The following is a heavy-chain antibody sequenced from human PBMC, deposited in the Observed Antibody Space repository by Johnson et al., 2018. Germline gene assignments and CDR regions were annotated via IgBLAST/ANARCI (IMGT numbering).Heavy chain of an antibody. CDR3: AKDDNHDYGDTDAFDI. CDR2: ISWNSGNL. J-gene: IGHJ3*02. V-gene: IGHV3-9*01. Sequence: VQLVQSGGGVVQPGRSLRPSCAASRFTFGDYAMHWVRQAPGKGLEWVSGISWNSGNLGYADSVKGRFTISRDNAKNALYPQMNSLRAEDTALYYCAKDDNHDYGDTDAFDIWGQGTMVTVSS. D-gene: IGHD4-17*01. CDR1: RFTFGDYA.